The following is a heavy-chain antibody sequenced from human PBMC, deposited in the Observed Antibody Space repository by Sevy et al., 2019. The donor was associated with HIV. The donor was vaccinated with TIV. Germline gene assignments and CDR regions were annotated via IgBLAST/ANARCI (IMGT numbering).Heavy chain of an antibody. J-gene: IGHJ3*02. D-gene: IGHD3-3*01. CDR1: GYTFTGYY. CDR2: MNPNSGGT. Sequence: ASVKVSCKASGYTFTGYYMHWVRQAPGQGLEWMGWMNPNSGGTNYAQKFQGRVTMTRDTSISTAYMELSRLRSDDTAVYYCARDPGYYDFWSGYPRGAFDIWGQGTMVTVSS. CDR3: ARDPGYYDFWSGYPRGAFDI. V-gene: IGHV1-2*02.